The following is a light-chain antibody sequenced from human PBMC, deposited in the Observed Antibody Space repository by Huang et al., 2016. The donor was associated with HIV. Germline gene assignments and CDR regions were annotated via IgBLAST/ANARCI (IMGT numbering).Light chain of an antibody. J-gene: IGKJ4*01. CDR3: QHYTNLPPSLT. Sequence: DIQMTQSPSSLSASVGDRLTITCQASQDIGHYLNWYQQKPGKAPKLLIYDASNLETGVPSRFSGTGSGTYFTFTISSLQTEDIATYYGQHYTNLPPSLTFGGGTKVDIK. CDR2: DAS. CDR1: QDIGHY. V-gene: IGKV1-33*01.